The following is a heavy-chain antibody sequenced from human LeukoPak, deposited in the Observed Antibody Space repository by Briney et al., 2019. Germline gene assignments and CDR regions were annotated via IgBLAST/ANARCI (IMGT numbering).Heavy chain of an antibody. Sequence: PSQTLSLTCTVAAASIISTNCYSGWIRQPPGKGLEWVATVYYSGSTYYNPSLKSRVAISIDTSKNQFSLKLSSVTAADTAVYYCARLNSGYVRNDFDSWGLGTLVTVSS. V-gene: IGHV4-39*01. CDR1: AASIISTNCY. CDR2: VYYSGST. CDR3: ARLNSGYVRNDFDS. J-gene: IGHJ4*02. D-gene: IGHD5-12*01.